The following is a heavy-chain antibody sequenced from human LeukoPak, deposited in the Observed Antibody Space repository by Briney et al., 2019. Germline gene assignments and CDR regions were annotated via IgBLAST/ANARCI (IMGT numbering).Heavy chain of an antibody. Sequence: GGSLRLSCAGSGFSFSSHGMNWVRQAPGKGLEWVTGISPSGDITYYTDSVRGRFTISRDNFKNTLSLQVNSLRAEDTAMYYCAKDDDWGRYKHWGQGTLVTVSS. CDR3: AKDDDWGRYKH. J-gene: IGHJ1*01. CDR1: GFSFSSHG. CDR2: ISPSGDIT. D-gene: IGHD3-16*01. V-gene: IGHV3-23*01.